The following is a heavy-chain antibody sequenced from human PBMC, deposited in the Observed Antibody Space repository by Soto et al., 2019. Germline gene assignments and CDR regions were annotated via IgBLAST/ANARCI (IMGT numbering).Heavy chain of an antibody. Sequence: QVPLVQSGAEVKKPGSSVTVSCKASGGTFSSYAIHWVRQAPGQGLEWMGGIIPMYGPAKYAQRFQGRVTLPADESTTPVYVELTSLTSQDTAVYYCARVTPMVRGVIDNWFDPWGHGTLVTVSS. J-gene: IGHJ5*02. CDR2: IIPMYGPA. CDR1: GGTFSSYA. CDR3: ARVTPMVRGVIDNWFDP. V-gene: IGHV1-69*01. D-gene: IGHD3-10*01.